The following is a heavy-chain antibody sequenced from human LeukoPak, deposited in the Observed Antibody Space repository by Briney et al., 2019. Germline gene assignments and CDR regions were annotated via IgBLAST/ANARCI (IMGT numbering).Heavy chain of an antibody. J-gene: IGHJ4*02. V-gene: IGHV3-48*01. D-gene: IGHD3-10*02. Sequence: GGSLRLSCAASGFTFSSYSMNWVRQAPGKGLEWVSYISSSSSTIYYADSVKGRFTISRDNAKISLYLQTNSLRAEDTAVYYCARAPYYGRGGLFDSWGQGTLVTVSS. CDR3: ARAPYYGRGGLFDS. CDR1: GFTFSSYS. CDR2: ISSSSSTI.